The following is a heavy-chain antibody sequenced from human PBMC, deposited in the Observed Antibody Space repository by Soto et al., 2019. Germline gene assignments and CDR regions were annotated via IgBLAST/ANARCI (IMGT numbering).Heavy chain of an antibody. V-gene: IGHV3-23*01. J-gene: IGHJ4*02. D-gene: IGHD6-19*01. CDR2: ISAGGEYT. CDR3: ATWRGGRYGPSFAY. Sequence: EVQLLESGGGLVQPGGSLRLSCVASGFSFSSSDMSWVRQAPGKGLDWVSAISAGGEYTYYGDSVKVRSTISRDNSKNTLYLHMNSLRAEDTALYYCATWRGGRYGPSFAYWGQGALVTVSS. CDR1: GFSFSSSD.